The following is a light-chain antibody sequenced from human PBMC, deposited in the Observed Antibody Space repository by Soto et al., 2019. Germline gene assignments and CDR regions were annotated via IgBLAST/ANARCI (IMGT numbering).Light chain of an antibody. CDR2: DVT. J-gene: IGLJ1*01. CDR1: SSVVGGYNS. V-gene: IGLV2-14*01. CDR3: SSYASGGTYV. Sequence: QSVLTQPASVSGSPGQSIAISCTGTSSVVGGYNSVSWYQQHPGKAPKLMIYDVTNRPSGVSNRFSGSKSGNTASLTISGLQAEDEADYYCSSYASGGTYVFGTGTKVPVL.